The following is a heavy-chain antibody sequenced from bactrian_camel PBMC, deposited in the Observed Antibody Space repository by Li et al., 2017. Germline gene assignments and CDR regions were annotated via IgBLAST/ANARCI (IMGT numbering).Heavy chain of an antibody. J-gene: IGHJ4*01. CDR1: GFTFSYYA. V-gene: IGHV3S40*01. D-gene: IGHD2*01. Sequence: VQLVESGGGLVQPGGSLRLSCEASGFTFSYYAMSWVRQTPEKGLEWVSHITWSGHSTNSAASVKGRFAISRDNAKGTVYLQMNNLETEDTAVYYCSTTYVGSLGQGTQVTVS. CDR2: ITWSGHST.